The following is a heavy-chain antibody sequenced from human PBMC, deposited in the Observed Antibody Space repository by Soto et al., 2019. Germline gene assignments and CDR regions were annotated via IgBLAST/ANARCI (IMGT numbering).Heavy chain of an antibody. CDR2: ISWNSGSI. D-gene: IGHD2-2*01. V-gene: IGHV3-9*01. J-gene: IGHJ6*02. CDR1: GFTFDDYA. CDR3: ANDWGYGIYTSCSYYGMDV. Sequence: GGSLRLSCAASGFTFDDYAMHWVRQAPGKGLEWVSGISWNSGSIGYADSVKGRFTISRDNAKNSLYLQMNSLRAEDTALYYCANDWGYGIYTSCSYYGMDVWGQGTTVTVSS.